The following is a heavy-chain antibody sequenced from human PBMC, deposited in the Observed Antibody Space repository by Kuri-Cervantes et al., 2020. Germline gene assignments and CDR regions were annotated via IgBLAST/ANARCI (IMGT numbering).Heavy chain of an antibody. CDR2: IYTSGST. Sequence: SETLSLTCAVSGGSISSGGYSWSWIRQPPGKGMEWIGRIYTSGSTNYNPSLKSRVTISVDTSKNQFSLKLSSVTAADTAVYYCARYGLSSSWGIYYYYYYMDVWGKGATVTVSS. CDR1: GGSISSGGYS. D-gene: IGHD6-13*01. V-gene: IGHV4-61*02. J-gene: IGHJ6*03. CDR3: ARYGLSSSWGIYYYYYYMDV.